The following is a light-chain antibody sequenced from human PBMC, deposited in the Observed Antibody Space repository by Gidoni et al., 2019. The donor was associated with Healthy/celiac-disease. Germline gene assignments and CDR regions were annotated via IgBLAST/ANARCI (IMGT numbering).Light chain of an antibody. V-gene: IGLV3-19*01. Sequence: SSELTQDPAVSVALGQTVRITCPGDSLRSYYASWYQQKPGQAPVLVSFGRSNRPSGIPDRFPSSGSENTASLVVSGARAEDMTTEHYGTRDSGGSPFGGGTKLTVL. CDR1: SLRSYY. J-gene: IGLJ3*02. CDR2: GRS. CDR3: GTRDSGGSP.